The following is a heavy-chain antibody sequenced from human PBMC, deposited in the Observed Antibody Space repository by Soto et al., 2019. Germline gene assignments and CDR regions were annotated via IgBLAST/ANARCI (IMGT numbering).Heavy chain of an antibody. Sequence: QVQLVQSGAEVKKTGSSVKVSCKASGGTFSSYTISWVRQAPGQGLEWMGRIIPILGIANYAQKFQGRVTITADKSTSTAYMELRSLRSEDTAVYYCARDGSGYRGYDPFYYWGQGTLVTVSS. CDR1: GGTFSSYT. CDR3: ARDGSGYRGYDPFYY. J-gene: IGHJ4*02. V-gene: IGHV1-69*08. D-gene: IGHD5-12*01. CDR2: IIPILGIA.